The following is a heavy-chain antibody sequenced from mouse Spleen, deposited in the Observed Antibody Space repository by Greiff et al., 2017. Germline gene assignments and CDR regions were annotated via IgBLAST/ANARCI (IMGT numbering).Heavy chain of an antibody. CDR3: ARKEVRRWYFDV. J-gene: IGHJ1*01. CDR2: ICSGGGST. CDR1: GFAFSSYD. V-gene: IGHV5-12-1*01. Sequence: EVKLVESGGGLVKPGGSLKLSCAASGFAFSSYDMSWVRQTPEQRLEWVGYICSGGGSTYSTDTVKGRFTISRDNAKNTLYLQMSSLKSEDTAMYYCARKEVRRWYFDVWGAGTTVTVSS. D-gene: IGHD2-14*01.